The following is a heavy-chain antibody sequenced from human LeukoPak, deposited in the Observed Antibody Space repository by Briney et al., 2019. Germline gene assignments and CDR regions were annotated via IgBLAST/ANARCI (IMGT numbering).Heavy chain of an antibody. V-gene: IGHV3-21*01. D-gene: IGHD6-13*01. CDR2: ISSSSYI. Sequence: PGGSLRLSCAASGFTFSSYSMNWVRQAPGKGLEWVSSISSSSYIYYADSVKGRFTISRDNAKNSLYLQMNSLRAEDTAVYYCARDLGIAAAGGYWGQGTLVTVSS. J-gene: IGHJ4*02. CDR1: GFTFSSYS. CDR3: ARDLGIAAAGGY.